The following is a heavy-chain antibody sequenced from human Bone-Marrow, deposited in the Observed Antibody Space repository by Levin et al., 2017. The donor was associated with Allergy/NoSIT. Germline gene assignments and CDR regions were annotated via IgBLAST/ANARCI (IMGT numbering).Heavy chain of an antibody. Sequence: ASVKVSCAASGFTFSSYWMHWVRQAPGKGLVWVSRINSDGSSTSYADSVKGRFTISRDNAKNTLYLQMNSLRAEDTAVYYCARVGAARMDFDYWGQGTLVTVSS. V-gene: IGHV3-74*01. J-gene: IGHJ4*02. D-gene: IGHD6-6*01. CDR1: GFTFSSYW. CDR2: INSDGSST. CDR3: ARVGAARMDFDY.